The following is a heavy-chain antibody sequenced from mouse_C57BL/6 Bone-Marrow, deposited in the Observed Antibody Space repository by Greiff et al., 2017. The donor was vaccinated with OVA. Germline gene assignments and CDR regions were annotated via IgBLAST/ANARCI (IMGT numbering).Heavy chain of an antibody. V-gene: IGHV1-81*01. Sequence: VQLQQSGAELARPGASVKLSCKASGYTFTSYGISWVKQRPGQGLEWIGEIYPRSGNTYYNEKFKGKATLTADKSSSTAYMELRSLTSEDAAVYICARALIIYFDYWSQGTTPTVSS. J-gene: IGHJ2*01. CDR1: GYTFTSYG. CDR3: ARALIIYFDY. CDR2: IYPRSGNT.